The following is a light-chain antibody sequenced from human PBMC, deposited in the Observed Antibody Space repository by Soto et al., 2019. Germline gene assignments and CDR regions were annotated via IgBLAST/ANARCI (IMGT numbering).Light chain of an antibody. Sequence: QSALTQPRSVSGTPGQRVTISCSGSSSNIGSNSVYWYHQLPGTAPKLLIYGNDERPSGVPDRFSGSKSGTSASLAISGLQSEDEADYYCAAWDDSLNGVLFGGGTKLTVL. CDR2: GND. CDR1: SSNIGSNS. J-gene: IGLJ2*01. V-gene: IGLV1-44*01. CDR3: AAWDDSLNGVL.